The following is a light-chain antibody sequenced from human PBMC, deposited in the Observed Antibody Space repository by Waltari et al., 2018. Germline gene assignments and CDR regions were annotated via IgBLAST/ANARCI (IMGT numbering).Light chain of an antibody. V-gene: IGLV3-21*01. CDR3: QVWDANTDPGV. CDR1: NLESKS. CDR2: YDS. Sequence: SYVLTQPPSVAVAPGETARVTCRGNNLESKSVHWYQQKPGQAPVLVISYDSDRPSGIPERFSGSNSGDTATLTISRVEAGDEADYYCQVWDANTDPGVFGTGTEVTVL. J-gene: IGLJ1*01.